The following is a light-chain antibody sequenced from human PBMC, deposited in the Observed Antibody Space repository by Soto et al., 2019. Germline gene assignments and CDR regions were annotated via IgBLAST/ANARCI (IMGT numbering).Light chain of an antibody. V-gene: IGLV2-14*03. Sequence: QSALTQPASVSGSPGQSITISCTGTSSDVGAYNFVSWYQQHPGTVPKLMIFDVSSRPSGVSDRFSGSKSGNTASLTISGLHAEDEGDYYCSSDTSMSTHVFGSGTKLTVL. CDR3: SSDTSMSTHV. CDR1: SSDVGAYNF. J-gene: IGLJ1*01. CDR2: DVS.